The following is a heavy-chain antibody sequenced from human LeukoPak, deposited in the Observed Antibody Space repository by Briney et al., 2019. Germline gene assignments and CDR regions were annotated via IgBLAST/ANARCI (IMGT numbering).Heavy chain of an antibody. Sequence: PSETLSLTCAVYGGSFSGYYWSWIRQPPGKGLEWIGEINHSGSTNYNPSLKSRVTISVDTSKNQFSLKLSSVTAADTAVYYCARGVGSSHDYYYYMDVWGKGTTVTVSS. CDR3: ARGVGSSHDYYYYMDV. CDR1: GGSFSGYY. CDR2: INHSGST. D-gene: IGHD2-15*01. J-gene: IGHJ6*03. V-gene: IGHV4-34*01.